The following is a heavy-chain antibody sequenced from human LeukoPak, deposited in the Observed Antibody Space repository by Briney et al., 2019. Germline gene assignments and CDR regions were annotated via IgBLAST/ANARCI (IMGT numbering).Heavy chain of an antibody. J-gene: IGHJ4*02. CDR2: IKSEGDGETI. V-gene: IGHV3-15*01. D-gene: IGHD3-3*02. CDR3: TVRSSI. CDR1: GITFSDYW. Sequence: GGSLRLSCVVSGITFSDYWMSWVRQAPGKGLEWVGRIKSEGDGETIDYNTPVKGRFSISRDDSKNTLYLQMNNLKDEDTAMYYCTVRSSIWSQGTLVTVSS.